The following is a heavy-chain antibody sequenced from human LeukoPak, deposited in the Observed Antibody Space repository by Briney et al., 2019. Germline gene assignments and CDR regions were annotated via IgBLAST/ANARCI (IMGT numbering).Heavy chain of an antibody. CDR1: GGSISSYY. CDR2: IYYSGST. V-gene: IGHV4-59*01. CDR3: ARDVCSSTSCYGGGLLFDP. J-gene: IGHJ5*02. D-gene: IGHD2-2*01. Sequence: PSETLSLTCTVSGGSISSYYWSWIRQPPGKGLEWIGYIYYSGSTNYNPSLKSRVTISVDTSKNQFSLKLSSVTAADTAVYYCARDVCSSTSCYGGGLLFDPWGQGTLVTVSS.